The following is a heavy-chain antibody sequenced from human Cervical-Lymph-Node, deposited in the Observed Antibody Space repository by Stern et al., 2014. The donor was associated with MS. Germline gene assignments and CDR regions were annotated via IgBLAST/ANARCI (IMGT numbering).Heavy chain of an antibody. CDR3: ATSGGRRGDFRDY. CDR2: IYASGNT. D-gene: IGHD4-17*01. Sequence: QLQLQESGPGLVKPSQTLSLTCTVSGGSVSTYNYYWTWIRQPAGKGLEWIGRIYASGNTNYNPSLKGRVTISLDTSRNQFSLKLPSLTAADTAVYYCATSGGRRGDFRDYWGQGTLVTVSS. V-gene: IGHV4-61*02. J-gene: IGHJ4*02. CDR1: GGSVSTYNYY.